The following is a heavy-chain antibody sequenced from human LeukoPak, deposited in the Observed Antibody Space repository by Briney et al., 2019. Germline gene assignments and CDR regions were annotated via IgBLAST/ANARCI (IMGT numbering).Heavy chain of an antibody. Sequence: GGSLRLSCAATEFTFSNYGMHWVRQAPGKGLEWVAVISYDGSNKYYADSVKGRFTISRDNSKNTLYLQMNSLRAEDTAVYYCAKDPYYYDSSGYPDYWGQGTLVTVSS. J-gene: IGHJ4*02. CDR2: ISYDGSNK. CDR1: EFTFSNYG. D-gene: IGHD3-22*01. V-gene: IGHV3-30*18. CDR3: AKDPYYYDSSGYPDY.